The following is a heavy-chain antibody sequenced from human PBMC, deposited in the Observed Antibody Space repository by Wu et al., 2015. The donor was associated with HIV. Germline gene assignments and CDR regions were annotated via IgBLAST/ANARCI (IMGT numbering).Heavy chain of an antibody. CDR1: GGTFSSYA. Sequence: QVQLVQSGAEVKKPGSSVKVSCKASGGTFSSYAISWVRQAPGQGLEWMGGIIPIFGTANYAQKFQGRVTITTDESTSTAYMELSSLRSEDTAVYYCASSHIETNSSSWYYYYYGMDVWGQGTTVTVSS. J-gene: IGHJ6*02. CDR2: IIPIFGTA. V-gene: IGHV1-69*05. CDR3: ASSHIETNSSSWYYYYYGMDV. D-gene: IGHD6-13*01.